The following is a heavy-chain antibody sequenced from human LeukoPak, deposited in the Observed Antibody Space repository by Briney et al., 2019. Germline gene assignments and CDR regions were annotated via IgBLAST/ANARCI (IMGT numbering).Heavy chain of an antibody. CDR2: IYPGDSDT. CDR3: ASLYYYDSSGYYPFEY. D-gene: IGHD3-22*01. CDR1: GYSFTSYW. V-gene: IGHV5-51*04. J-gene: IGHJ4*02. Sequence: GESLKISCKGSGYSFTSYWIGWVRQMPGKGLEWMGIIYPGDSDTRYSPSFQGQVTISADKPISTAYLQWSSLKASDTAMYYCASLYYYDSSGYYPFEYWGQGTLVTVSS.